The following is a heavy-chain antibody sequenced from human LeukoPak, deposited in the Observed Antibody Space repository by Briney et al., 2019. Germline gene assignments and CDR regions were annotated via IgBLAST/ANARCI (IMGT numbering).Heavy chain of an antibody. J-gene: IGHJ4*02. CDR2: ISAYNGNT. CDR1: GYTFTSYG. V-gene: IGHV1-18*04. D-gene: IGHD3-10*01. Sequence: GASVKVSSKASGYTFTSYGISWVRQAPGQGLEWMGWISAYNGNTNYAQKLQGRVTMTTDTSTSTAYMELRSLRSDDTAVYYCARASKLLWFGEFPFYYFDYWGQGTLVTVSS. CDR3: ARASKLLWFGEFPFYYFDY.